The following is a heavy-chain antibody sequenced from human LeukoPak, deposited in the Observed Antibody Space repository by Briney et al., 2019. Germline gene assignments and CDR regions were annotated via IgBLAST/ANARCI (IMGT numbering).Heavy chain of an antibody. J-gene: IGHJ6*03. CDR3: ARDMDV. V-gene: IGHV3-11*04. CDR2: ISGRGDTM. Sequence: GGSLRLSCAGSGFIFSANYMAWIRQAPGKDLEWVSSISGRGDTMYYADSLKGRFTISRDNAKNSLYLQMNSLRAEDTAVYYCARDMDVWGKGTTVTVSS. CDR1: GFIFSANY.